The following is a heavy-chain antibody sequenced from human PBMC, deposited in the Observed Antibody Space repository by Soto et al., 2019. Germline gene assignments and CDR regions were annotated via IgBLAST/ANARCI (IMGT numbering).Heavy chain of an antibody. J-gene: IGHJ6*02. D-gene: IGHD6-13*01. CDR3: ARTAAAGKYYYGMDV. CDR2: IYPGDSDT. Sequence: EVQLVQSGAEVKKPGESLKISCKGSGYSFTSYWIGWVRQMPGKGLESMGIIYPGDSDTRYSPSFQGQVTISADKSISTAYLQWSSLKASDTAMHYCARTAAAGKYYYGMDVWGQGTTVTVSS. V-gene: IGHV5-51*01. CDR1: GYSFTSYW.